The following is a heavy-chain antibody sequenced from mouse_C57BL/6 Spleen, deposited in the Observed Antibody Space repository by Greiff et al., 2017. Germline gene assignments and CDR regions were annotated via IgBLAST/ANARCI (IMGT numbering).Heavy chain of an antibody. CDR3: AREKGTGTGFSY. J-gene: IGHJ2*01. Sequence: EVQVVESGGGLVKPGGSLKLSCAASGFTFSSYAMSWVRQTPEKRLEWVATISDGGSYTYYPDNVKGRFTISRDNAKNNLYLQMSHLKSEDTAMYYCAREKGTGTGFSYWGQGTTLTVSS. D-gene: IGHD4-1*01. V-gene: IGHV5-4*01. CDR2: ISDGGSYT. CDR1: GFTFSSYA.